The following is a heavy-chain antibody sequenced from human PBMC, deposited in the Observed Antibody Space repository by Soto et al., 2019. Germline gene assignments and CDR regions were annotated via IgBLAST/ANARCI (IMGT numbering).Heavy chain of an antibody. V-gene: IGHV3-74*01. D-gene: IGHD3-10*01. CDR1: GFTLSGRS. Sequence: EVQLVESGGGLVQPGGSLRLSCAASGFTLSGRSMHWVRQAPGKGLVWVSGIDNAGTDSTYADSVKGRFTSSRENAKNMLYLQMNSLRVEDTAVYYCAGGWFGPDVWGKGTTVTVSS. J-gene: IGHJ6*04. CDR2: IDNAGTDS. CDR3: AGGWFGPDV.